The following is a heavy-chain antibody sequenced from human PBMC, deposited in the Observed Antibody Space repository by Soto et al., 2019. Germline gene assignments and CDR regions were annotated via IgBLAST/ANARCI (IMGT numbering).Heavy chain of an antibody. V-gene: IGHV3-33*01. J-gene: IGHJ6*02. CDR1: GFTFSSYG. CDR2: IWYDGSNK. CDR3: AREVYDFWSGYTRWNSYGMDV. Sequence: QVQLVESGGGVVQPGRSLRLSCAASGFTFSSYGRHWVRQAPGKGLEWVAVIWYDGSNKYYADSVKGRFTISRDNSKNALYLQMNSLRDEDTAVYYCAREVYDFWSGYTRWNSYGMDVWGQGTTVTVSS. D-gene: IGHD3-3*01.